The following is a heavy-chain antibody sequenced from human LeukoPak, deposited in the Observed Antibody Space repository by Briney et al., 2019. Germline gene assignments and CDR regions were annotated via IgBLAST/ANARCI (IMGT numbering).Heavy chain of an antibody. CDR1: GFTFSSYA. D-gene: IGHD1-26*01. CDR3: ATDIVGAREDY. J-gene: IGHJ4*02. V-gene: IGHV3-30-3*01. Sequence: PGGSLRPSCAASGFTFSSYAMHWVRQAPGKGLEWVAVISYDGSNKYYADSVKGRFTISRDNSKNTLYLQMNSLRAEDTAVYYCATDIVGAREDYWGQGTLVTVSS. CDR2: ISYDGSNK.